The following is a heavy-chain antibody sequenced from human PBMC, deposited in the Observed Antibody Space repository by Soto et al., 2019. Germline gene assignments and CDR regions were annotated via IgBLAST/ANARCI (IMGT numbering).Heavy chain of an antibody. J-gene: IGHJ6*03. CDR1: GFTFSSYW. CDR3: ARVGGGSSSWYYGLYYYYYYMDV. Sequence: EVQLVESGGGLVQPGGSLRLSCAASGFTFSSYWMSWVRQAPGKGLEWVANIKQDGSEKYYVDSVKGRFTISRDNAKNSLYLQMNSLRAEDTAVYYCARVGGGSSSWYYGLYYYYYYMDVWGKGTTVTVSS. D-gene: IGHD6-13*01. V-gene: IGHV3-7*01. CDR2: IKQDGSEK.